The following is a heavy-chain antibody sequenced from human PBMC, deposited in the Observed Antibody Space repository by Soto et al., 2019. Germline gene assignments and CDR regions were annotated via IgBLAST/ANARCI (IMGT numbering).Heavy chain of an antibody. J-gene: IGHJ5*02. Sequence: PGGSLRLSCAASGFTFSDYYMSWIRQAPGKGLEWVSYISSSSSYTNYADSVKGRFTISRDNAKNSLYLQMNSLRAEDTAVYYCARDLSYCSSTSCRYNWFDPWGQGTLVTVSS. CDR2: ISSSSSYT. CDR3: ARDLSYCSSTSCRYNWFDP. CDR1: GFTFSDYY. V-gene: IGHV3-11*05. D-gene: IGHD2-2*01.